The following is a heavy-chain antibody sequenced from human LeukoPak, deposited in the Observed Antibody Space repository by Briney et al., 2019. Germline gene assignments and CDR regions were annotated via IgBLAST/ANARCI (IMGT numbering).Heavy chain of an antibody. D-gene: IGHD4-17*01. J-gene: IGHJ4*02. CDR1: RFTLNTYA. V-gene: IGHV3-23*01. CDR2: ISGSGGTT. Sequence: PGGSLRLSCAASRFTLNTYAMSWVRQAPGKGLEWVSAISGSGGTTSYADSVKGRFTISRDDSRNTLYLQMNSLRVEDSAIYYCARDRFGDYDYWGQGTLVTVSS. CDR3: ARDRFGDYDY.